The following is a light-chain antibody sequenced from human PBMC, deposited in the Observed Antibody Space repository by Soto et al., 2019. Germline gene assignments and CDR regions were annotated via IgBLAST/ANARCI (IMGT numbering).Light chain of an antibody. CDR1: PAVNTR. J-gene: IGKJ1*01. V-gene: IGKV3-11*01. CDR2: LAS. CDR3: HQRQSWPRT. Sequence: EIVLTQSPATLSSFPGDRVTLACRASPAVNTRLAWYQHKPGQAPRLLIYLASNRAAGVPARFSGSGSGTDFTLTISDVEPEDFAVYYCHQRQSWPRTFGQGTTVYIK.